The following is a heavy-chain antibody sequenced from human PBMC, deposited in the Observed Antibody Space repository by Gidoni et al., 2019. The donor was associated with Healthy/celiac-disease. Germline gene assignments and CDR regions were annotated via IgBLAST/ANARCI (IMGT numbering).Heavy chain of an antibody. CDR1: GGTSSSYA. J-gene: IGHJ5*02. V-gene: IGHV1-69*01. CDR3: AGYTAVESNWFDP. D-gene: IGHD5-18*01. Sequence: QVQLVQSGAEVKKPGVSVKVSCTASGGTSSSYAISRVRRAPGKGFEWMGGIIPIFGTANYAQKFQGRVTIAADESTSTAYMGLSRLRSEDTAVYYCAGYTAVESNWFDPWGQGTLGTVSS. CDR2: IIPIFGTA.